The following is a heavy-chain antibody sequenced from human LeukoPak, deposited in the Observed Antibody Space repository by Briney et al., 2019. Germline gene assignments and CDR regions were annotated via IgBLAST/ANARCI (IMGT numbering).Heavy chain of an antibody. Sequence: SETLSLTCTVSGGSTSSSSYYWGWIRQPPGKGLEWIGSIYYSGSTYYNPSLKSRVTISVDTSKNQFSLKLSSVTAADTAVYYCARVASWYVLDDWGQGTLVTVSS. J-gene: IGHJ4*02. CDR2: IYYSGST. D-gene: IGHD6-13*01. CDR1: GGSTSSSSYY. V-gene: IGHV4-39*07. CDR3: ARVASWYVLDD.